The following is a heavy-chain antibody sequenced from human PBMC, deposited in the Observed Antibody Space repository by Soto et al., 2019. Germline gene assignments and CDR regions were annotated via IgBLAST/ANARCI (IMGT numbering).Heavy chain of an antibody. D-gene: IGHD3-16*01. CDR1: GYTLTELS. V-gene: IGHV1-24*01. CDR2: FDPEDGET. Sequence: ASEKVSFKVSGYTLTELSMHWVRQAPGKGLEWMGGFDPEDGETIYAQKFQGRVTMTEDTSTDTAYMELSSLRSEDTAVYYCATVLTYGYNWFDPWGQGTLVTVSS. J-gene: IGHJ5*02. CDR3: ATVLTYGYNWFDP.